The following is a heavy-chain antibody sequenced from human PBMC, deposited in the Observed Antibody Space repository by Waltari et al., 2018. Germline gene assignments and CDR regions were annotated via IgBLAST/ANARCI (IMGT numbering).Heavy chain of an antibody. Sequence: QVQLVESGGGVVQPGRSLRLSCAASGFTFSSYAMHWGRQAPGKGLEWVAVISYDGSNKYYADSVKGRFTISRDNSKNTLYLQMNSLRAEDTAVYYCAREPPFDYWGQGTLVTVSS. CDR3: AREPPFDY. CDR1: GFTFSSYA. J-gene: IGHJ4*02. V-gene: IGHV3-30-3*01. CDR2: ISYDGSNK.